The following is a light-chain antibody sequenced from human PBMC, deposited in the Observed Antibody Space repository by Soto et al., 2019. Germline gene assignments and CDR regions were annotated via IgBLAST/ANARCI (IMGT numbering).Light chain of an antibody. Sequence: QSALTQPHSVSGSPGQSVTISCTGTNSDVGRYNSVSWYQQLPGKAPQLIISAVRQRPSGVPDRFSGSKSSNTASLTISGLQTDDEADYFCFSYTANDNWVFGGGTKVTVL. CDR2: AVR. V-gene: IGLV2-11*01. CDR1: NSDVGRYNS. CDR3: FSYTANDNWV. J-gene: IGLJ3*02.